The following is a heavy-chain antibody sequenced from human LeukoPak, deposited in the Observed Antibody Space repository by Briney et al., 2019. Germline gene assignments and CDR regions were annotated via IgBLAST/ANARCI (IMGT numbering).Heavy chain of an antibody. CDR2: FSTYNGNT. Sequence: GSVSVSCTVSGYTFTSYGFSWVRQAPGQGLEGMVWFSTYNGNTNYTQSFQGRVPITTDTSTTTTYMELRSLRSDDTAVYYCARAPPLITVAGLDYWGQGTLVTVSS. V-gene: IGHV1-18*01. J-gene: IGHJ4*02. D-gene: IGHD6-19*01. CDR3: ARAPPLITVAGLDY. CDR1: GYTFTSYG.